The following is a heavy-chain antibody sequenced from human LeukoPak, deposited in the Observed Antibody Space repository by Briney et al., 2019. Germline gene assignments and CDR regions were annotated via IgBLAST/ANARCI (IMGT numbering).Heavy chain of an antibody. Sequence: ASVKVSCKVSGYTLTELSMHWVRQAPGKGLEWMGGFGPEDGETIYAQKFQGRVTMTEDTSTDTAYMELSSLRSEDTAVYYCATASRDSSGWYGYYFDYWGQGTLVTVSS. CDR1: GYTLTELS. J-gene: IGHJ4*02. D-gene: IGHD6-19*01. CDR3: ATASRDSSGWYGYYFDY. CDR2: FGPEDGET. V-gene: IGHV1-24*01.